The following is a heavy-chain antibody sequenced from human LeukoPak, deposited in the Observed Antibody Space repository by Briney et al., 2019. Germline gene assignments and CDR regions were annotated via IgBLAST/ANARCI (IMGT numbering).Heavy chain of an antibody. CDR1: GYTFTSYA. CDR2: INAGNGNT. Sequence: ASVKVSCKASGYTFTSYAMHWVRQAPGQRLEWMGWINAGNGNTKYSQKFQGRVTITRDTSASTAYMELSSLRSEDTAVYYCARVEAYCGGDCYLYYYGMDVWGQGITVTVSS. CDR3: ARVEAYCGGDCYLYYYGMDV. J-gene: IGHJ6*02. V-gene: IGHV1-3*01. D-gene: IGHD2-21*02.